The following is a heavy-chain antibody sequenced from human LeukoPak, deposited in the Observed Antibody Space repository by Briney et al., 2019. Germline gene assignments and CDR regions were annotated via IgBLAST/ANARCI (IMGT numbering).Heavy chain of an antibody. Sequence: GGSLRLSCAASGSTFSSYWTNWVRQAPGKGLEWVANIKQDGSDKYYVDSVKGRFTISRDNAKNSVYLQMNSLRAEDTAVYYCARDRGQRLVRRVFDYWGQGTLVTVSS. V-gene: IGHV3-7*01. CDR2: IKQDGSDK. J-gene: IGHJ4*02. CDR1: GSTFSSYW. CDR3: ARDRGQRLVRRVFDY. D-gene: IGHD6-19*01.